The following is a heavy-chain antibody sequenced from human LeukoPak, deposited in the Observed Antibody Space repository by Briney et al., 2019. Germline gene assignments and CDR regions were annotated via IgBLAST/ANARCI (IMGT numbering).Heavy chain of an antibody. CDR1: GFTFSSYG. CDR3: AKAATVRTAFDI. CDR2: ISYDGSNK. D-gene: IGHD4-17*01. Sequence: GGSLRLSCAASGFTFSSYGMHWVRQAPGKGLEWVAVISYDGSNKYYADSVKGRFTISRDNSKNTLYLQMNSLRAEDTAVYYCAKAATVRTAFDIWGQGTMVTVPS. J-gene: IGHJ3*02. V-gene: IGHV3-30*18.